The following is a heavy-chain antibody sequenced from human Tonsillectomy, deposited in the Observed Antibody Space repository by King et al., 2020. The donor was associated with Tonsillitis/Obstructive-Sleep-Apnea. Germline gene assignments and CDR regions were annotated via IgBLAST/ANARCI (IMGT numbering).Heavy chain of an antibody. J-gene: IGHJ6*03. CDR1: GFTFSSYA. CDR2: ISYDGSNK. V-gene: IGHV3-30*04. CDR3: ARGGRERRLQLRYYYYYMDG. D-gene: IGHD5-24*01. Sequence: VQLVESGGGVVQPGRSLRLSCAASGFTFSSYAMHWVRQAPGKGLEWVAVISYDGSNKYYADSVKGRFTISRDNSKNTLYLQMNSLRAEDTAVYYCARGGRERRLQLRYYYYYMDGWGKGTNVTVSS.